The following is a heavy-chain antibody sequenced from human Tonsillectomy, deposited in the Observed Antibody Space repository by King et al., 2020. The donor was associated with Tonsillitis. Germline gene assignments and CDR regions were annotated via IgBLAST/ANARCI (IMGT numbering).Heavy chain of an antibody. Sequence: VQLVESGGGVVQPGGSLRLSCAGSGFTFSSFGMNWVRQAPGKGLEWVAVISYDGSKKYYADSVKGRFTISRDNSKKTLYLQMNSLRTEDTAIYYCAKDLEYGGQGILVTVPS. D-gene: IGHD2/OR15-2a*01. CDR1: GFTFSSFG. CDR2: ISYDGSKK. CDR3: AKDLEY. J-gene: IGHJ4*02. V-gene: IGHV3-30*18.